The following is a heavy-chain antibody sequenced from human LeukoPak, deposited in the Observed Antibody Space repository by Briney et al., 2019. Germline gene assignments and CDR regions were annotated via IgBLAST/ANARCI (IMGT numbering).Heavy chain of an antibody. CDR1: GDSISSYF. D-gene: IGHD6-13*01. CDR3: ARVSQPYSKIDY. V-gene: IGHV4-59*01. Sequence: NPSETLSLTCTVSGDSISSYFWSWIRQPPGKGLEWIGYIYYSGSTNYNPSLKSRVTISIDTSKNQFSLILNSVTAADMAVYYCARVSQPYSKIDYWGQGTLVTVSS. CDR2: IYYSGST. J-gene: IGHJ4*02.